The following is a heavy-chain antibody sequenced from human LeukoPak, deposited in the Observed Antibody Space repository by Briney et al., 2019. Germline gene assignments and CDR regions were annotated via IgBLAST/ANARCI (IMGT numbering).Heavy chain of an antibody. V-gene: IGHV3-53*01. Sequence: PGGSLRLSCAASGFTVSSNYMSWVRQAPGKGLEWVSVIYSGGTTYYADSVKDRFTISRDNSKNPLYLQMNSLRAEDTAVYYCARDSYYGSGSYYRYTFDYWGQGTLVTVSS. J-gene: IGHJ4*02. D-gene: IGHD3-10*01. CDR1: GFTVSSNY. CDR2: IYSGGTT. CDR3: ARDSYYGSGSYYRYTFDY.